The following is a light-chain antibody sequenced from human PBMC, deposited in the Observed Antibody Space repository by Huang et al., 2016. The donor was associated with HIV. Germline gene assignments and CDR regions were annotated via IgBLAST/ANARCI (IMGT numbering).Light chain of an antibody. Sequence: DIVMTQTPLSLSVTPGQPASISCKSSQSLLHSDGKTYLYWYLQNPGQSTHLLIDEGSNRFSGVSDRFSGSGSGTNFTLKISRVEAEDAGVYYCMQTIQPTTFGQGTKVEIK. CDR3: MQTIQPTT. CDR1: QSLLHSDGKTY. V-gene: IGKV2D-29*02. CDR2: EGS. J-gene: IGKJ1*01.